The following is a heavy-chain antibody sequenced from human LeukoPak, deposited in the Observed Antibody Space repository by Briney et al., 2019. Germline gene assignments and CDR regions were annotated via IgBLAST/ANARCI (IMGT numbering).Heavy chain of an antibody. V-gene: IGHV3-21*04. CDR2: ISRTSESI. Sequence: GGSLRLSCAASGFTFNTYSMSWVRQAPGKGLEWVAIISRTSESIFYADSVKGRFTISRDNAENSLYLQMNSLTIEDMAIYYCATDIRAVGDSRYFDYWGQGALVTVSS. J-gene: IGHJ4*02. D-gene: IGHD1-26*01. CDR1: GFTFNTYS. CDR3: ATDIRAVGDSRYFDY.